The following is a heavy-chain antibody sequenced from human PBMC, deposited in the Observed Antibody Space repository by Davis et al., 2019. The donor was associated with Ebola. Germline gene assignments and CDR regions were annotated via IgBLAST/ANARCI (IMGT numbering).Heavy chain of an antibody. D-gene: IGHD3-10*01. V-gene: IGHV4-30-4*01. J-gene: IGHJ5*02. CDR3: ARDRGIGYGSGPS. Sequence: PSETLSLTCTVSGGSISSGDYYWSWIRQPPGKGLEWIGYIYYSGSTYYNPSLKSRVTISVDTSKNQFSLKLSSVTAADTAVYYWARDRGIGYGSGPSWGQGTLVTVSS. CDR2: IYYSGST. CDR1: GGSISSGDYY.